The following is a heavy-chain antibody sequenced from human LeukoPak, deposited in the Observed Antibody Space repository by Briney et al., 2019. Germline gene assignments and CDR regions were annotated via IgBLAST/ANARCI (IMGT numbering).Heavy chain of an antibody. CDR3: ARAIGSGSYYNAADY. CDR2: ISSSSSYM. CDR1: GFTFSSYS. J-gene: IGHJ4*02. Sequence: AGGSLRLSCAASGFTFSSYSMNWVRQAPGKGLEWVSSISSSSSYMYYADSVKGRFTISRDNAKNSLYLQMNSLRAEDTAVYYCARAIGSGSYYNAADYWGQGTLVTVSS. V-gene: IGHV3-21*01. D-gene: IGHD3-10*01.